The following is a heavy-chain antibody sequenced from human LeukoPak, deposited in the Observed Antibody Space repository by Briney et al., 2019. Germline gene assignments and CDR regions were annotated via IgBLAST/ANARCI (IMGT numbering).Heavy chain of an antibody. J-gene: IGHJ4*02. Sequence: ASVKVSCKASGYTFTGYYMHWVRQAPGQGLEWMGWISAYNGNTNYAQKLQGRVTMTTDTSTSTAYMELRSLRSDDTAVYYCARVATHDFWSGPIDYWGQGPLVTVSS. CDR2: ISAYNGNT. CDR1: GYTFTGYY. V-gene: IGHV1-18*04. CDR3: ARVATHDFWSGPIDY. D-gene: IGHD3-3*01.